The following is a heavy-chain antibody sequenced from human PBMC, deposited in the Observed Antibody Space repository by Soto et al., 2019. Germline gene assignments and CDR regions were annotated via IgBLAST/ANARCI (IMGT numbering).Heavy chain of an antibody. CDR1: GGSISSGGYY. CDR2: IYYSGST. J-gene: IGHJ4*02. CDR3: AGAWGKSSIAARL. D-gene: IGHD6-6*01. V-gene: IGHV4-31*03. Sequence: SETLSLTCTVSGGSISSGGYYWSWIRQHPGKGLEWIGYIYYSGSTYYHPSLKSRVTITVDTSKNQFSLKLSSVTAADTAVYYCAGAWGKSSIAARLWGQGALVTVS.